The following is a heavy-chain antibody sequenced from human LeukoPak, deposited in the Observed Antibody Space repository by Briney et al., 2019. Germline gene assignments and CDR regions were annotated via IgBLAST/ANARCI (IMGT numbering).Heavy chain of an antibody. CDR3: ARQIWRNDRNYFDY. V-gene: IGHV4-39*01. CDR2: IYYSGNT. Sequence: SETLSLTCTVSGDSISSSSYYWGWIRQPPGKGLEWIGSIYYSGNTYYNPFLKSRVTISVDTSKHQFSLKLSSVTAADTAVYFCARQIWRNDRNYFDYWGQGTLVTVSS. J-gene: IGHJ4*02. D-gene: IGHD3-16*02. CDR1: GDSISSSSYY.